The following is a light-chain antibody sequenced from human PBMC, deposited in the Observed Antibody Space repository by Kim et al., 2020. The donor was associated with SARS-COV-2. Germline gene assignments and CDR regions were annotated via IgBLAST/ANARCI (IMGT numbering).Light chain of an antibody. CDR1: QSLTHDY. V-gene: IGKV3-20*01. J-gene: IGKJ5*01. CDR3: QQYGSSPGVT. CDR2: GAF. Sequence: PAEGATVSCSASQSLTHDYLAWDRQQHGQPHRLIIFGAFSTAPATRVRFRGSGSGTGFTLTINRLEPEAFAVYFCQQYGSSPGVTFGEGTRLEIK.